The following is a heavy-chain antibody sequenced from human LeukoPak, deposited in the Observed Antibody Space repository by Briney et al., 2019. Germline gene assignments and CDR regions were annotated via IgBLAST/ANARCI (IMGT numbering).Heavy chain of an antibody. J-gene: IGHJ3*02. CDR3: ARRIAGDGSHAFDI. CDR2: TRNSDNNM. V-gene: IGHV3-11*01. Sequence: GGSLRLSCAASGFTFSDYNMGWMRQAPGKGLEWVSYTRNSDNNMIYVDSVKGRFTISRDNAKYSVYLQINSLRAEDTAVYYCARRIAGDGSHAFDIWGQGTMVTVSS. CDR1: GFTFSDYN. D-gene: IGHD6-19*01.